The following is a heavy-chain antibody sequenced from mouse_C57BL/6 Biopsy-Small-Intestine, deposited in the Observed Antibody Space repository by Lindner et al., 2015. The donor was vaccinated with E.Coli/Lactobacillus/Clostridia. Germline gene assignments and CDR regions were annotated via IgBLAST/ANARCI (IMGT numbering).Heavy chain of an antibody. CDR3: AADFQLSHNYYYYYGMDV. J-gene: IGHJ1*01. Sequence: SVKVSCKASGYSFTTYGISWVRQAPGQGLEWMGWISGYNNNRNVEPKFLGRVTLTKDTSTSTAYMELSSLRSEDTAVYYCAADFQLSHNYYYYYGMDVWGQGTTVTVSS. CDR2: ISGYNNNR. D-gene: IGHD1-1*01. V-gene: IGHV1-74*01. CDR1: GYSFTTYG.